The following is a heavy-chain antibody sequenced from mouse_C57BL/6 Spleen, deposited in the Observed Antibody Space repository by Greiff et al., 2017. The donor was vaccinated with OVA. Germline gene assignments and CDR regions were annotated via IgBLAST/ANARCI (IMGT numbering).Heavy chain of an antibody. J-gene: IGHJ4*01. CDR2: IRSKSNNYAT. D-gene: IGHD1-2*01. CDR3: VRHGPYGLSGGAMDY. CDR1: GFSFNTYA. Sequence: EVKLMESGGGLVQPKGSLKLSCAASGFSFNTYAMNWVRQAPGKGLEWVARIRSKSNNYATYYADSVKDRFTISRDDSESMLYLQMNNLKTEDTAMYYCVRHGPYGLSGGAMDYWGQGTSVTVSS. V-gene: IGHV10-1*01.